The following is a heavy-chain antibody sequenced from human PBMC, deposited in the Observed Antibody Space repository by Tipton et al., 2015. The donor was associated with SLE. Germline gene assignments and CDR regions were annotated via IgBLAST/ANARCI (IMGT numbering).Heavy chain of an antibody. CDR3: ASLPIVAEVGY. D-gene: IGHD5-12*01. V-gene: IGHV4-59*01. CDR1: GGSISSYY. J-gene: IGHJ4*02. Sequence: TLSPTCTVSGGSISSYYWSWIRQPPGKGLEWIGYIYYSGSTNYNPSLKSRVTISVDTSKNQFSLKLSSVTAADTAVYYCASLPIVAEVGYWGQGTLVTVSS. CDR2: IYYSGST.